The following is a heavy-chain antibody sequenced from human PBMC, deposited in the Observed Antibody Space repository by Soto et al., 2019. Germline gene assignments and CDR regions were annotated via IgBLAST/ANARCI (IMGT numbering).Heavy chain of an antibody. Sequence: PGDALNISCKVSGYIFTSYLIVLVRQMPGKGLEWMGIIYPGDSDTRYSPSFQGQVTISADKSINTAYLQWSSLKASDTAMYYCARRRFGSEGLDDFDIWGKGKMVTVSS. D-gene: IGHD3-10*01. CDR2: IYPGDSDT. CDR1: GYIFTSYL. CDR3: ARRRFGSEGLDDFDI. V-gene: IGHV5-51*01. J-gene: IGHJ3*02.